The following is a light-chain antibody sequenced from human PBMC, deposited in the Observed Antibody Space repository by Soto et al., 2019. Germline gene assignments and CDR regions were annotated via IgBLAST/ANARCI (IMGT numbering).Light chain of an antibody. CDR2: EVT. CDR3: SSYTTSTTLVV. Sequence: QSALTQPPSASGSPGQSVTISCTGTTSDVGAYNYVSWYQQHPGKAPKLMIYEVTKRPSGVPDRFSGSKSDNTASLTVSGLQAEDEADYYCSSYTTSTTLVVFGGGTKLTVL. J-gene: IGLJ3*02. CDR1: TSDVGAYNY. V-gene: IGLV2-8*01.